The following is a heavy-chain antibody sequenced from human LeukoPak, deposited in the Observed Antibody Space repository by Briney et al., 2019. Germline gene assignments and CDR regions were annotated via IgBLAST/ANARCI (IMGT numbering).Heavy chain of an antibody. CDR2: IYPGDSDT. Sequence: GAALKISCKGSGSRFTSYWIGGGRQMPGKGLEGMGIIYPGDSDTRYSPSFKGQVTISADKSRSNSSQQWSSRKASDTAMYYCARVTPDYYDSSGLAPYYYYYMDVWGKGTTVTVSS. V-gene: IGHV5-51*01. CDR3: ARVTPDYYDSSGLAPYYYYYMDV. J-gene: IGHJ6*03. CDR1: GSRFTSYW. D-gene: IGHD3-22*01.